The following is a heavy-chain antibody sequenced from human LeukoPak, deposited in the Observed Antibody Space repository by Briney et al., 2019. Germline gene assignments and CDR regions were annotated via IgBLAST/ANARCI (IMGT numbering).Heavy chain of an antibody. Sequence: PGGSLRLSCSASGFTFSSYAMHWVRQAPGKGLEYVSAISPDGSNTYYADSVKGRFSISRDKSKNTLYLQMSSLRPEDTAVYYCVPKGTEGYWGQGTLVTVSS. V-gene: IGHV3-64D*06. CDR2: ISPDGSNT. CDR1: GFTFSSYA. CDR3: VPKGTEGY. J-gene: IGHJ4*02.